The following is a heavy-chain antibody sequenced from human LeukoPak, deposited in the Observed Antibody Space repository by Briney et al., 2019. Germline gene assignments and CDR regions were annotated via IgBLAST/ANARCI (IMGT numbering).Heavy chain of an antibody. D-gene: IGHD3-10*01. CDR2: IYHSGST. CDR1: GYSISSGYY. J-gene: IGHJ3*02. Sequence: PSETLSLTCTVSGYSISSGYYWGWIRQPPGKGLEWIGYIYHSGSTYYNPSLKSRVTISVDTSKNQFSLKLTSVTAADTAAYYCARPGLRGAFDIWGQGTMVSISS. CDR3: ARPGLRGAFDI. V-gene: IGHV4-38-2*02.